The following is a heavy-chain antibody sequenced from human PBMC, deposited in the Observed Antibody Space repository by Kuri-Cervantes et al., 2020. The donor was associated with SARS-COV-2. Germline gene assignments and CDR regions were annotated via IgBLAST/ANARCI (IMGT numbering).Heavy chain of an antibody. D-gene: IGHD2-2*01. J-gene: IGHJ3*02. V-gene: IGHV3-7*01. Sequence: GESLKISCAASGFTFSHFGMFWVRQAPGKGLEWVANIKQDGSERFYVDSVKGRFTISRDNAKNSLYLQMNSLRAEDTAVYYCARSRGGGYCSSTNCYAGFDAFDIWGQGTMVTVSS. CDR1: GFTFSHFG. CDR3: ARSRGGGYCSSTNCYAGFDAFDI. CDR2: IKQDGSER.